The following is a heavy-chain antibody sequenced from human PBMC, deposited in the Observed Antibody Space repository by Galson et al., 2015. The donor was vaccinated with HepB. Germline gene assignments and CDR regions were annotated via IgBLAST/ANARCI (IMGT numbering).Heavy chain of an antibody. Sequence: SVKVSCKASGGTFSRYTISWVRQAPGQGLEWMGGITPIFGTANYAQKFRGRVTITADESKSTTYMELSSLRSEDTAVYYCARQYDTSGYYPYWGQGTLVTVSS. D-gene: IGHD3-22*01. CDR3: ARQYDTSGYYPY. CDR2: ITPIFGTA. CDR1: GGTFSRYT. V-gene: IGHV1-69*13. J-gene: IGHJ4*02.